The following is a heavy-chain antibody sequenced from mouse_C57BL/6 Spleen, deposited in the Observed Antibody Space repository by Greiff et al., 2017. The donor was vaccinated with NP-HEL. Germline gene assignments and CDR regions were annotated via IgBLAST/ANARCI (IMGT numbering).Heavy chain of an antibody. CDR1: GFTFSSYA. CDR3: AREGGIPFDY. J-gene: IGHJ2*01. CDR2: ISDGGSYT. Sequence: DVHLVESGGGLVKPGGSLKLSCAASGFTFSSYAMSWVRQTPEKRLEWVATISDGGSYTYYPDNVKGRFTISRDNAKNNLYLQMSHLKSEDTAMYYCAREGGIPFDYWGQGTTLTVSS. V-gene: IGHV5-4*01.